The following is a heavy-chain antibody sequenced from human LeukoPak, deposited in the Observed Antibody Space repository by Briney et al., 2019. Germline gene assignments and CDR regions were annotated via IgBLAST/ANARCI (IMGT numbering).Heavy chain of an antibody. CDR2: ISGSGGST. J-gene: IGHJ4*02. CDR1: GFTFSSYA. CDR3: AKDRYYYDSSGYNRFDY. Sequence: RGSLRLSCAAAGFTFSSYAMSWVRQAPGKGLEWVSAISGSGGSTYYADSVKGRFTISRDNSKNTLYLQMNSLRAEDTAVYYCAKDRYYYDSSGYNRFDYWGQGTLVTVSS. D-gene: IGHD3-22*01. V-gene: IGHV3-23*01.